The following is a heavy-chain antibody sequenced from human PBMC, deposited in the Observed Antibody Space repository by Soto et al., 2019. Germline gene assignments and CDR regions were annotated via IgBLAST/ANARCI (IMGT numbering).Heavy chain of an antibody. CDR1: GFTFSSYA. CDR3: AKDRRSSSSFANINYGMDV. D-gene: IGHD6-6*01. V-gene: IGHV3-23*01. Sequence: GALRVACAASGFTFSSYAMSWVRQAPGKGLEWVSAISGSGGSTYYADSVKGRFTISRDNSKNTLYLQMNSLRAEDTAVYYCAKDRRSSSSFANINYGMDVWGQGTTVTVSS. J-gene: IGHJ6*02. CDR2: ISGSGGST.